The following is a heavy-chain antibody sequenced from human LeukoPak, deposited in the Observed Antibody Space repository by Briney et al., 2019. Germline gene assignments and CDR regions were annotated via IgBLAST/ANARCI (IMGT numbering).Heavy chain of an antibody. J-gene: IGHJ4*02. V-gene: IGHV4-59*01. CDR3: ARDQDYSNNIDS. CDR1: GGSISSYY. Sequence: SSETLSLTCTVSGGSISSYYWSWIRQPPGKGLEWIGYIYYSGSTNYNPSLKSRVTISVDTSKNQFSLKLSSVTAADTAVYYCARDQDYSNNIDSWGQGTLVTVSS. CDR2: IYYSGST. D-gene: IGHD4-11*01.